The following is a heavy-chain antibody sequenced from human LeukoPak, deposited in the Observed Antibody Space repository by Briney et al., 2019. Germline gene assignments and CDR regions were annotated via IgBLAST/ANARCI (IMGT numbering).Heavy chain of an antibody. V-gene: IGHV5-51*01. CDR2: IYPGDSDT. D-gene: IGHD5-24*01. J-gene: IGHJ4*02. CDR3: ARHYPEGGYNYVDY. Sequence: GESLKISCKGSGYSFTTYWIDWVRQMPGKGLEWIGIIYPGDSDTRYSPSFQGQVTISVDKSISTAYLQWSSLKASGTAMYYCARHYPEGGYNYVDYWGQGTLVTVSS. CDR1: GYSFTTYW.